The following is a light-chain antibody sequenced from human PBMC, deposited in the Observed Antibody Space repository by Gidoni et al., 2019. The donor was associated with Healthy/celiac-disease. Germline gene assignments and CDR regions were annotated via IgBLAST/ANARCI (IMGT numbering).Light chain of an antibody. CDR2: AAS. J-gene: IGKJ1*01. CDR3: QQSYSTPRT. V-gene: IGKV1-39*01. CDR1: QRISSY. Sequence: DIQMTQSPSSLSASVGDRVTITCRASQRISSYLNWYQQKPGKAPKLLIYAASSLQSRVPSRFSGSGSGTDFTLTISSLQPEDFATYYCQQSYSTPRTFGQGTKVEIK.